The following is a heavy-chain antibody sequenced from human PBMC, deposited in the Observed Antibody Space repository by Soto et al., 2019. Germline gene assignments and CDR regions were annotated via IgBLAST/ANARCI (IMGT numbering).Heavy chain of an antibody. J-gene: IGHJ4*02. CDR3: AHAGGYDILVFDH. Sequence: QITLKESGPPLVRPAQTLTLTCAFSGFSLTTTSMGVAWIRQPPGKALEWLALIYWDDDQRYSPSLKDRLTISKDTSRSRVVLTISNINPEDTGTYFCAHAGGYDILVFDHWGPGTLVTASS. V-gene: IGHV2-5*02. CDR1: GFSLTTTSMG. CDR2: IYWDDDQ. D-gene: IGHD5-12*01.